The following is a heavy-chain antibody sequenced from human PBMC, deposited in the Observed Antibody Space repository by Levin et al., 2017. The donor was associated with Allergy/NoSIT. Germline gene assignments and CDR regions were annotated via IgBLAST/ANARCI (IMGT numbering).Heavy chain of an antibody. J-gene: IGHJ3*01. V-gene: IGHV3-7*01. CDR1: GFSFSSHW. D-gene: IGHD3-16*01. CDR3: ARVGGITTYGMIITARIPRDPLDV. Sequence: SCVASGFSFSSHWMTWVRQAPGKGLEWVANIEQDGNEEDYVDSVKGRFTVSRDNAKNSLYLQMTNLRAEDTGKYYCARVGGITTYGMIITARIPRDPLDVWGHGTLVIVS. CDR2: IEQDGNEE.